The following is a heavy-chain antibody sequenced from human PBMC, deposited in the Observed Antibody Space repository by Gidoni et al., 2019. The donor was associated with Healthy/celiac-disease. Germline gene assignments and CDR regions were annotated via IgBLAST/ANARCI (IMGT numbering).Heavy chain of an antibody. CDR1: GFSLSNARMG. Sequence: QVTLKESGPVLVKPTETLTLTCTVSGFSLSNARMGVSWIRQPPGKALEWLAHIFSNDEKSYSTSLKSRLTISKDTSKSQVVLTMTNMDPVDTATYYCARAPAYYDIFRRLAFDIWGQGTMVTVSS. V-gene: IGHV2-26*01. J-gene: IGHJ3*02. D-gene: IGHD3-9*01. CDR2: IFSNDEK. CDR3: ARAPAYYDIFRRLAFDI.